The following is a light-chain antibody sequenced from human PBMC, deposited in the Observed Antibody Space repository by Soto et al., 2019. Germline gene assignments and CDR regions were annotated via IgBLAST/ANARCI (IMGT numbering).Light chain of an antibody. J-gene: IGLJ1*01. CDR1: SRDVDAYDF. CDR3: CSFAGSFYV. V-gene: IGLV2-11*01. Sequence: QSALTQPRSVSGSPGQAVAISCTGTSRDVDAYDFVSWYQHHPGKAPKLIISEVSKRPSGVSHRFSGSKSGNTASLTISGLQAEDEAGYFCCSFAGSFYVFGTGTKVTVL. CDR2: EVS.